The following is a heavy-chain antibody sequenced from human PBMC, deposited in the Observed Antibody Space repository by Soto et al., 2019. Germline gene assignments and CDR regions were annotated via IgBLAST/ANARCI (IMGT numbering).Heavy chain of an antibody. J-gene: IGHJ4*02. D-gene: IGHD3-22*01. CDR3: ARDRAYYESSGLYFDY. V-gene: IGHV4-59*01. CDR1: GDSIRSYY. CDR2: ISDSGST. Sequence: SETLSLTCTVSGDSIRSYYWSWIRQPPGKGLEWIGYISDSGSTNYNPSLKSRVTISVDTPKSQFSLKLSSVTAADTAVYYCARDRAYYESSGLYFDYWGEGTLVTVSS.